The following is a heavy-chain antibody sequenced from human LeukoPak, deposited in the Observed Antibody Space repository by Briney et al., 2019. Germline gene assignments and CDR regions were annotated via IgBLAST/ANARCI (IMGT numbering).Heavy chain of an antibody. CDR2: VYYSGNT. D-gene: IGHD2-2*01. V-gene: IGHV4-59*01. J-gene: IGHJ5*02. CDR1: GGSITSYY. CDR3: ARHLGYCSSTSCYPWFDP. Sequence: SETLSLTCTVSGGSITSYYWTWIRQPPGKGLEWIGYVYYSGNTNYNPSLKSRVTISVDTSKSRFSLKLSSVTAADTAVYYCARHLGYCSSTSCYPWFDPWGQGTLVTVSS.